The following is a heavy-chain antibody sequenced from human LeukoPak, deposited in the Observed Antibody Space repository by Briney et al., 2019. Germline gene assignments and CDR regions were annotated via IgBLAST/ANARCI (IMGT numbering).Heavy chain of an antibody. CDR1: GGSISSYY. D-gene: IGHD3-22*01. J-gene: IGHJ3*02. CDR2: IYYSGST. V-gene: IGHV4-59*01. CDR3: ARERDYYDSSGYLLLDAFDI. Sequence: PSETLSLTCTVSGGSISSYYWSWIRQPPGKGLEWIGYIYYSGSTNYNPSLKSRVTISVDTSKNQFPLKLSSVTAADTAVYYCARERDYYDSSGYLLLDAFDIWGQGTMVTVSS.